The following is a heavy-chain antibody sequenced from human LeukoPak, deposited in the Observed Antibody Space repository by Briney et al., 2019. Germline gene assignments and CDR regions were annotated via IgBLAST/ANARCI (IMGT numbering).Heavy chain of an antibody. CDR1: GGTFSSYA. V-gene: IGHV1-69*13. Sequence: ASVKVSCKASGGTFSSYAISWVRQAPGQGLEWMGGIIPIFGTANYAQKFQGRVTITADESTSTAYMELSSLRSEDTAVYYCARSLWDRLASDYWGQGTLVTVSS. J-gene: IGHJ4*02. CDR2: IIPIFGTA. CDR3: ARSLWDRLASDY. D-gene: IGHD5-18*01.